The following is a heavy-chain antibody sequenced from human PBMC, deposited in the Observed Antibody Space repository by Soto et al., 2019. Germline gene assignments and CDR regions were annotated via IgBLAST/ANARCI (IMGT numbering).Heavy chain of an antibody. CDR3: AITQHPSGWYTRGMDV. CDR1: GGSISSYY. J-gene: IGHJ6*02. Sequence: LSLTCTVSGGSISSYYWSWIRQPPGKGLEWIGYIYYSGSTNYNPSLKSRVTISVDTSKNQFSLKLSSVTAADTAAYYCAITQHPSGWYTRGMDVWGQGTTVTVSS. D-gene: IGHD6-19*01. V-gene: IGHV4-59*01. CDR2: IYYSGST.